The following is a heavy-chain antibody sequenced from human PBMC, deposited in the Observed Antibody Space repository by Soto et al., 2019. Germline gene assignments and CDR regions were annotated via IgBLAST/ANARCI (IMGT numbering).Heavy chain of an antibody. Sequence: QVTVKESGPVLVKPTETLTLTCTVSGFSLSNAGLGVSWIRQPPGKALEWIGHIFSNDEKSYSTSLKSRLTISKDTSKSQVVLTMTNMDPVDTATYYCASTYSTSWYWFDPWGQGTLVTVSS. CDR1: GFSLSNAGLG. CDR3: ASTYSTSWYWFDP. J-gene: IGHJ5*02. V-gene: IGHV2-26*04. D-gene: IGHD6-13*01. CDR2: IFSNDEK.